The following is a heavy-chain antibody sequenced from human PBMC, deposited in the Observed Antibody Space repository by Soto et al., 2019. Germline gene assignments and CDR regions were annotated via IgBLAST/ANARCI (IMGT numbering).Heavy chain of an antibody. Sequence: ETLSLTCTVSGGSISSYYWSWIRQPPGKGLEWIGYIYYSGSTNYNPSLKSRVTISVDTSKNQFSLKLSSVTAADTAVYYCARAVDSSGYYYGRGYWFDPWGQGTLVTVSS. CDR3: ARAVDSSGYYYGRGYWFDP. CDR1: GGSISSYY. J-gene: IGHJ5*02. D-gene: IGHD3-22*01. V-gene: IGHV4-59*01. CDR2: IYYSGST.